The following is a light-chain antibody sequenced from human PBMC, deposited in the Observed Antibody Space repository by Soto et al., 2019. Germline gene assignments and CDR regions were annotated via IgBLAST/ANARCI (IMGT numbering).Light chain of an antibody. CDR2: DVT. Sequence: QFVLTQPAPVSGSPGPSFTNSCPGTSSDLGGYKYVSWYQQHPGKAPKLMIYDVTNRPSGVSDRFSGSKSGNTASLTISGLQAEDAADYYCSSYTSSSPSYVFGTGTKVTVL. CDR3: SSYTSSSPSYV. V-gene: IGLV2-14*01. J-gene: IGLJ1*01. CDR1: SSDLGGYKY.